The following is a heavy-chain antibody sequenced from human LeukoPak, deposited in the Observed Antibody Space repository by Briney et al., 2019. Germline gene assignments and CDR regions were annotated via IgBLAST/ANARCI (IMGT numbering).Heavy chain of an antibody. CDR1: RFTSDDYA. J-gene: IGHJ5*02. Sequence: PRGSLRLSCAASRFTSDDYAMHWVRQAPPKGLEWVSLMSGDGGSTYYADSVKGRFTISRDNSKNSLYLQMNSLRTEDTALYYCAKTLTGYLVALWFDPWGQGTLVTVSS. V-gene: IGHV3-43*02. CDR3: AKTLTGYLVALWFDP. CDR2: MSGDGGST. D-gene: IGHD2-8*02.